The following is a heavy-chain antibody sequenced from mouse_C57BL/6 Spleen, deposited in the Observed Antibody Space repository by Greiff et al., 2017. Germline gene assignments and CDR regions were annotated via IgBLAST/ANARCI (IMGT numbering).Heavy chain of an antibody. V-gene: IGHV1-74*01. CDR3: APISSVVARYWYFDG. Sequence: QVQLQQPGAELVKPGASVKVSCKASGYTFTSYWMHWVKQRPGQGLEWIGRIHPSDSDTNYNQKFKGKATLTVDKSSSTAYMQLSSLTSGDSAVYYCAPISSVVARYWYFDGWGTGTTVTGSS. J-gene: IGHJ1*03. D-gene: IGHD1-1*01. CDR1: GYTFTSYW. CDR2: IHPSDSDT.